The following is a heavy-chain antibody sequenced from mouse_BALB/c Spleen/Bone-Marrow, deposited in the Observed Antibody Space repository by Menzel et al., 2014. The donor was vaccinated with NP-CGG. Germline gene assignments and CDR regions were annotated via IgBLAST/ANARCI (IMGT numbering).Heavy chain of an antibody. CDR2: ISCYKGAT. Sequence: LVKTGASVKISCKASGYSFTGYYMHWVKQSLGKSLEWIGYISCYKGATSYNQKFKGKATFTMDTSSSTAYMRFNSLTSEDSAVYYCAGSDFDYWGQGTTLTVSS. J-gene: IGHJ2*01. CDR3: AGSDFDY. CDR1: GYSFTGYY. V-gene: IGHV1S34*01.